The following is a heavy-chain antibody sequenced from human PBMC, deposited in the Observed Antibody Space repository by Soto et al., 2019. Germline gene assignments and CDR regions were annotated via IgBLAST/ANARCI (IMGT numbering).Heavy chain of an antibody. J-gene: IGHJ3*01. CDR3: AHSYSSSPDDGFDV. V-gene: IGHV2-5*02. D-gene: IGHD6-6*01. CDR2: IYWDDDE. CDR1: GFSLTTRGVG. Sequence: QITLKESGQTLVKPTQILTLTCTFSGFSLTTRGVGVGWIRQPPGEALEWLALIYWDDDERYSPSLRSRLTITKDTSKIQVVLTMTNMEPVDTGTYYWAHSYSSSPDDGFDVWGQGTRVTVSS.